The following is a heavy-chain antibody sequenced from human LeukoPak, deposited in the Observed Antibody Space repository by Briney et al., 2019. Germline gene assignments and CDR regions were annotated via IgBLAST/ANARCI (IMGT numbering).Heavy chain of an antibody. D-gene: IGHD2-15*01. V-gene: IGHV5-10-1*01. CDR3: ARLNLGYCSSGSCYSPGWFDP. Sequence: GESLKISCKGSGYSFTSYWISWVRQMPGKGLEWMGRIDPSDSYTNYSPSFQGHVTISADKSISTAYLQWSSLKASDTAMYYCARLNLGYCSSGSCYSPGWFDPWGQGTLVTVSS. J-gene: IGHJ5*02. CDR1: GYSFTSYW. CDR2: IDPSDSYT.